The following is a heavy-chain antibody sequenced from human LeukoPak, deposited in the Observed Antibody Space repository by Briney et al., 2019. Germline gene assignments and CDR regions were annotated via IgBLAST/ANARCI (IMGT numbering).Heavy chain of an antibody. D-gene: IGHD1-26*01. CDR1: GYRFTTYW. Sequence: GESLKISCKGSGYRFTTYWIGWVRQMPGKGLEWMGVIYPGDSDTGYSPSVQGQVTISAVKSISTAYLQWSSLKASDTGMYYYARRIHSGSSGFDILGQGRMVTVSS. J-gene: IGHJ3*02. CDR2: IYPGDSDT. CDR3: ARRIHSGSSGFDI. V-gene: IGHV5-51*01.